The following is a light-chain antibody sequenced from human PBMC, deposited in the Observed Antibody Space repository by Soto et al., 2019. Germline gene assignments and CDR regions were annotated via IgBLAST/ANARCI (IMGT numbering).Light chain of an antibody. CDR1: QSVSSY. CDR2: DAS. J-gene: IGKJ4*01. CDR3: QQRSNWPLT. V-gene: IGKV3-11*01. Sequence: EIVLTQSPATLSLSPGERATLSCRASQSVSSYLAWYQQKPGQAPRLLIYDASNMAAGIQARFSGSGSGTDFTSTISSLEPEDVAVYYCQQRSNWPLTFGGGNTVEIK.